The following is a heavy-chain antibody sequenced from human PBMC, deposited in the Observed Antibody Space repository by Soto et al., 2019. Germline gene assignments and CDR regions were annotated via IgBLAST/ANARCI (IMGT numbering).Heavy chain of an antibody. D-gene: IGHD6-19*01. CDR3: AKDRKSGSGWYWDY. CDR1: GFTFSSYA. V-gene: IGHV3-23*01. Sequence: GGSLRLSCAVSGFTFSSYAMSWVRQAPGKGLEWVSGISGSGGSTYSAESVKGRFTISRDNSRNTLFLQMNSLRPEDTAVYYCAKDRKSGSGWYWDYWGQGTLVTVSS. J-gene: IGHJ4*02. CDR2: ISGSGGST.